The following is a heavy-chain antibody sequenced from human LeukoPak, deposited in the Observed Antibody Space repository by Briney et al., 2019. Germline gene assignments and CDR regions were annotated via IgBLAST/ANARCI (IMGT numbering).Heavy chain of an antibody. D-gene: IGHD3-3*01. CDR2: MYYTGTT. Sequence: PSETLSLTCSVSGGSISSSTYFWAWIRQPPGKGLEWIGSMYYTGTTYYSPSLKSRVTMSIDTSKNQWSLKLSSVTAADTGIYYCASYRYYAWFDPWGQGTLVTVSS. CDR1: GGSISSSTYF. J-gene: IGHJ5*02. CDR3: ASYRYYAWFDP. V-gene: IGHV4-39*01.